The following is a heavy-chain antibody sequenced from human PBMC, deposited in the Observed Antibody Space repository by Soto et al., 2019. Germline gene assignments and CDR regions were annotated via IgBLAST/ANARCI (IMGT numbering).Heavy chain of an antibody. CDR2: INTNSGGT. CDR3: AGDLRCIGGSCNSIFDY. D-gene: IGHD2-15*01. CDR1: GYTFTGYY. V-gene: IGHV1-2*04. J-gene: IGHJ4*02. Sequence: ASVKVSCKASGYTFTGYYMHWVRQAPGQGLEWMGWINTNSGGTNYAQKFQGWVTMNRDTSISTAYMELSRLRYDDTAVYYCAGDLRCIGGSCNSIFDYWGQGTLVTVSS.